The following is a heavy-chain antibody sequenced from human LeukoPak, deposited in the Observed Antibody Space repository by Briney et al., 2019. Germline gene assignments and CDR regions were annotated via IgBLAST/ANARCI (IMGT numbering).Heavy chain of an antibody. CDR3: AKDGGLWVSAHWGDS. J-gene: IGHJ4*02. CDR1: GFAFSSYT. Sequence: GGSLRLTCAASGFAFSSYTMSWVRQAPGKGLEWVSTITTSDGNTYYADSVKGRFTVSRDNSKNTPFLQMNSLRAEDTAVYYCAKDGGLWVSAHWGDSWGRGTLVTVSS. CDR2: ITTSDGNT. V-gene: IGHV3-23*01. D-gene: IGHD7-27*01.